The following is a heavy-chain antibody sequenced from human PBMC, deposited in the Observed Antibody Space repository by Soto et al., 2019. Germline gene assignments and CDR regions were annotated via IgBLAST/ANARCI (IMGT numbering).Heavy chain of an antibody. CDR2: ISAHNGNT. J-gene: IGHJ4*02. D-gene: IGHD1-1*01. Sequence: QVHLVQSGAEVKKPGASVKVSCQASGYAFTTYGITWVLQAPGQGIEWMGWISAHNGNTNYAQKLQGRVTVTRDTSTSTAYMELRGRRSEDTAVYYCAGGRYGDYWGQGALVTVSS. V-gene: IGHV1-18*01. CDR1: GYAFTTYG. CDR3: AGGRYGDY.